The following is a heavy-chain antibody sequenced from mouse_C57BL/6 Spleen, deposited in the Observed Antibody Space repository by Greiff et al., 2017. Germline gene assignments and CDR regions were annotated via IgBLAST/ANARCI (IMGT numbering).Heavy chain of an antibody. CDR3: ARRSSGYWFAY. V-gene: IGHV1-52*01. J-gene: IGHJ3*01. CDR1: GYTFTSYW. CDR2: IDPSDSET. Sequence: QVQLQQPGAELVRPGSSVKLSCKASGYTFTSYWMHWVKQRPIQGLEWIGNIDPSDSETHYNQKFKDKATLTVDKSSSTAYMQLSSLTSEDSAVYSCARRSSGYWFAYWGQGTLVTVSA. D-gene: IGHD3-2*02.